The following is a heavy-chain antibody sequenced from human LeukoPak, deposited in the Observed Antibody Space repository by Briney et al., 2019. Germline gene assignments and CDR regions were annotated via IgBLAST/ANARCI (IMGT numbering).Heavy chain of an antibody. Sequence: PGGSLRLSCAASGFTVITNDMSWVRQAPGKGLEWVSVIYSGGNTKYADSVQGRFTISRDNSKNTLYLEMNSLSPEDTAVYYFAIGVEQPAPNTFEYWGEGTLVTVSS. CDR1: GFTVITND. V-gene: IGHV3-53*01. J-gene: IGHJ4*02. CDR3: AIGVEQPAPNTFEY. CDR2: IYSGGNT. D-gene: IGHD1/OR15-1a*01.